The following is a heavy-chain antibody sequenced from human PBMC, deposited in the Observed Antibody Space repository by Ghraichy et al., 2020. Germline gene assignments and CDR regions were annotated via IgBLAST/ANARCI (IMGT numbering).Heavy chain of an antibody. D-gene: IGHD6-19*01. J-gene: IGHJ3*01. V-gene: IGHV3-66*04. CDR2: IYKGGAT. CDR3: VRPNPDWLGAFDL. CDR1: GFSVSNLY. Sequence: GGSLRLSCAASGFSVSNLYMSWVRQAPGKGLEWVSTIYKGGATFYVDSVKGRFVIHRDSSKNTLFLQMNDLRGEDSSTYYCVRPNPDWLGAFDLWGQGTTVIVPS.